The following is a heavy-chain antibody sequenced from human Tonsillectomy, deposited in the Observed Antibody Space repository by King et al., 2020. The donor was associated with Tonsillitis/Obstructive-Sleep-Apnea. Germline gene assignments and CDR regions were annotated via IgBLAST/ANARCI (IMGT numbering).Heavy chain of an antibody. CDR1: GFTFSSSA. D-gene: IGHD2-15*01. CDR3: SKGDSPPGPYCNGGNCFNWFDP. CDR2: ITGSGVNT. V-gene: IGHV3-23*04. J-gene: IGHJ5*02. Sequence: VQLVESGGALVQPGGSLRLSCAASGFTFSSSAMNWVRRAPGKGLEWVSAITGSGVNTYYADSVKGRFTISRDNSKKTLFLQMNTLRAEDTAVYFYSKGDSPPGPYCNGGNCFNWFDPWGQGTLVTVSS.